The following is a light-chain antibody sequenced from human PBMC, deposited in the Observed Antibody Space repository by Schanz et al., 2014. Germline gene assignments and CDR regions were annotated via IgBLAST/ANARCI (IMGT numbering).Light chain of an antibody. CDR2: DAS. CDR3: QHYNNWPPVWT. V-gene: IGKV3-15*01. CDR1: QSVNNN. J-gene: IGKJ1*01. Sequence: EIVMTQSPATLSVSPGERATLSCRASQSVNNNLAWYQQKPGQAPRLLIYDASTRATGIPARFSGSGSGTEFNLTISSLQSEDFAVYYCQHYNNWPPVWTFGQGTKVEIK.